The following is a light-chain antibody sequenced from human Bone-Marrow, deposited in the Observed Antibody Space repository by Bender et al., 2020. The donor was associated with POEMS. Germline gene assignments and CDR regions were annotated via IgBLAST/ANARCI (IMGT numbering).Light chain of an antibody. J-gene: IGLJ2*01. CDR1: SSNIVTNP. Sequence: QSVLTQPPSASGTPGQRVIISCSGSSSNIVTNPVNWYQHLPGTAPKVLIYNTNQRPSGVPDRFSGSKSGTSASLAISALQSEDEGDYYCSSYRSGSTLVVFGGGTKVTVL. V-gene: IGLV1-44*01. CDR3: SSYRSGSTLVV. CDR2: NTN.